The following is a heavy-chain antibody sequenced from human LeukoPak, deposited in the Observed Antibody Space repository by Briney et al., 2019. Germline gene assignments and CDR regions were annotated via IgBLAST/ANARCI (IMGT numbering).Heavy chain of an antibody. CDR2: ISSSSTTK. V-gene: IGHV3-48*01. CDR1: GFTFSSYS. CDR3: AKTMGAIDHDY. J-gene: IGHJ4*02. Sequence: PGGSLRLSCAASGFTFSSYSMEWVRQAPGKGLEWVSYISSSSTTKYYADSVKGRFTISRDNAKNSLFLQMNSLRAEDTAVYYCAKTMGAIDHDYWGQGTLVTVSS. D-gene: IGHD1-26*01.